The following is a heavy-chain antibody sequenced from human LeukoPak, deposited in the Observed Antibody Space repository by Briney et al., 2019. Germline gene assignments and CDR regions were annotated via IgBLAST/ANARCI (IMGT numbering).Heavy chain of an antibody. V-gene: IGHV3-7*01. J-gene: IGHJ4*02. D-gene: IGHD6-13*01. CDR2: IKQDGSEK. CDR1: GFTFSSYW. CDR3: ARAYSSTWIYYFDY. Sequence: GGSLRLSCAASGFTFSSYWMSWVRQAPGKGLGWVANIKQDGSEKYYVDSVKGRFTISRDNAETSLYLQMNSLGAEDTAVYYRARAYSSTWIYYFDYWGQGTLVTVSS.